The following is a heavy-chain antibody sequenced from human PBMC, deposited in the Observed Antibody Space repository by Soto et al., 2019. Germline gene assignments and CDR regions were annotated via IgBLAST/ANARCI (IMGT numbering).Heavy chain of an antibody. Sequence: QVQLVQSGAEVKKPGASVKVSCKASGYTFTSYYMHWVRQAPGQGLEWMGIINPSGGSTSYAQKFQGRVTMTRDTSTSTGYMELSSLRSEDTAVYYCARDGPLRFLDPDTRGYGMDVWGQGTTVTVSS. D-gene: IGHD3-3*01. CDR1: GYTFTSYY. CDR2: INPSGGST. J-gene: IGHJ6*02. V-gene: IGHV1-46*01. CDR3: ARDGPLRFLDPDTRGYGMDV.